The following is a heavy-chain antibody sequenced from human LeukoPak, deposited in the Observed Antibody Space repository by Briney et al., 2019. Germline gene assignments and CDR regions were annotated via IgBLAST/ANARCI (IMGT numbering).Heavy chain of an antibody. D-gene: IGHD5-12*01. J-gene: IGHJ2*01. CDR1: GFTFSSYE. V-gene: IGHV3-48*03. CDR2: ISSSGSTM. Sequence: GGSLRLSCAASGFTFSSYEMNWVRQAPGKGLEWISYISSSGSTMYYADSVKGRFTISRDNSKNTLYLQMNSLRAEDTAVYYCAKGTLDIVATGWYFDLWGRGTLVTVSS. CDR3: AKGTLDIVATGWYFDL.